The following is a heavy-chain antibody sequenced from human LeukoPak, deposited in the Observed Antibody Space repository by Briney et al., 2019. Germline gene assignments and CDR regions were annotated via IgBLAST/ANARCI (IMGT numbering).Heavy chain of an antibody. J-gene: IGHJ5*02. CDR2: IYATGST. V-gene: IGHV4-4*09. CDR3: ARHGSVRSPLGP. D-gene: IGHD3-10*01. CDR1: GGSISSYY. Sequence: PSETLSPTCTVSGGSISSYYWSWIRQPPGKGLEWIGYIYATGSTNYNPSLKSRVTISVDTSKNQFSPNLRSVTAADTAVYYCARHGSVRSPLGPWGQGTLVTVSS.